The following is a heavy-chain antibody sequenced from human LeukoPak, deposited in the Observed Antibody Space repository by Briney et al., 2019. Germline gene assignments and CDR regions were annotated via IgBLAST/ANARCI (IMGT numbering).Heavy chain of an antibody. CDR3: AREQLERRWGGYYYYGMDV. D-gene: IGHD1-1*01. CDR2: IYYSGST. Sequence: SETLSLTCTVSGGSISSHYWSWIRQPPGKGLEWIGYIYYSGSTNYNPSLKSRVTISVDTSKNQFSLKLSSVTAADTAVYYCAREQLERRWGGYYYYGMDVWGKGTTVTVSS. J-gene: IGHJ6*04. CDR1: GGSISSHY. V-gene: IGHV4-59*11.